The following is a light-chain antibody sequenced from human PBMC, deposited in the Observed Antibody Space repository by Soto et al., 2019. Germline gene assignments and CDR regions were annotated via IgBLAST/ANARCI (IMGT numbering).Light chain of an antibody. CDR3: QQRQYWPPIT. J-gene: IGKJ5*01. Sequence: PGERATLSCRASQSFRGLLALDQQKPGQAPRLLIYDAYNRATGIPPRFSGSGSGTDFTLTISSLEPEDCAIYYYQQRQYWPPITFGQGTRLEI. V-gene: IGKV3-11*01. CDR1: QSFRGL. CDR2: DAY.